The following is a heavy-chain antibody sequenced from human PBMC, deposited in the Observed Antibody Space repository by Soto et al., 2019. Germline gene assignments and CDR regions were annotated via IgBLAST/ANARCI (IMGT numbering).Heavy chain of an antibody. V-gene: IGHV1-18*01. D-gene: IGHD4-17*01. CDR3: ARDVTTGTTGGADY. Sequence: QVQLVQSGVEVEKPGASVKVSCKASGYTFTSYGVSWVRQAPGQGLEWMGWISAYNGNTNYAQKFQGRVTMATDTSTRAAYMGLRSLRSDGTAVYYCARDVTTGTTGGADYWGQGTLVTVSS. CDR1: GYTFTSYG. CDR2: ISAYNGNT. J-gene: IGHJ4*02.